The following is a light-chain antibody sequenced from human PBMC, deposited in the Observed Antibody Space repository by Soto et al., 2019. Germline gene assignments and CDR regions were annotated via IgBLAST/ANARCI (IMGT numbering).Light chain of an antibody. CDR2: GAS. V-gene: IGKV3-20*01. CDR3: QQYGSSPWT. CDR1: QTIRSNY. Sequence: ETVLTQSPGTLSLSPGERATLSCRASQTIRSNYLAWYRQTPGQAPRLLIYGASNRATGIADRFSGSGSGTDFTLIINRLEPEDFALYYCQQYGSSPWTFGQGTKVEIK. J-gene: IGKJ1*01.